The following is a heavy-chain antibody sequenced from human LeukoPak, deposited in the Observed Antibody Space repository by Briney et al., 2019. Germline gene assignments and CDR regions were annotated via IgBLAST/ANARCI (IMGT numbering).Heavy chain of an antibody. Sequence: ASVKVSCKASGYTFTSYGISWVRQAPGQGLEWMGWISAYNGNTNYAQKLQGRVTMTTDTSTSTAYIELRSLRSDDTAVYYCARPNYYDSSGQEGAFDIWGQGTMVTVSS. J-gene: IGHJ3*02. CDR3: ARPNYYDSSGQEGAFDI. CDR2: ISAYNGNT. D-gene: IGHD3-22*01. V-gene: IGHV1-18*01. CDR1: GYTFTSYG.